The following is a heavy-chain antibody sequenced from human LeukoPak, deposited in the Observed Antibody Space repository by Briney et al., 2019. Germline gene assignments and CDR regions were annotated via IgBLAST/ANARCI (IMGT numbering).Heavy chain of an antibody. J-gene: IGHJ6*02. D-gene: IGHD5-18*01. CDR1: GYTFTSYG. Sequence: DSVKLSCRASGYTFTSYGIGWVRQAPGQGLEWMGWIGVYNGNTNYAQKLQVRVTMTTDTSTITAYMELRSLRADDTAVYYCARDGRVYSYGLYYYFGMDVWGQGTTVTVSS. CDR2: IGVYNGNT. CDR3: ARDGRVYSYGLYYYFGMDV. V-gene: IGHV1-18*01.